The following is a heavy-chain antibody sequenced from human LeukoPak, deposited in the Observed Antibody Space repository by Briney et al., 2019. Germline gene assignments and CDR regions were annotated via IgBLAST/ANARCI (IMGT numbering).Heavy chain of an antibody. CDR3: ARYSSHWSFDS. Sequence: PGGSLRLSCAASGFTFSSYGMHWVRQAPGKGLEWVSYISSSSSTIYYADSVKGRFTISRDNAKNSLYLQMNSLRAEDTAVYYCARYSSHWSFDSWGQGTLVTVSS. CDR1: GFTFSSYG. J-gene: IGHJ4*02. CDR2: ISSSSSTI. D-gene: IGHD6-19*01. V-gene: IGHV3-48*01.